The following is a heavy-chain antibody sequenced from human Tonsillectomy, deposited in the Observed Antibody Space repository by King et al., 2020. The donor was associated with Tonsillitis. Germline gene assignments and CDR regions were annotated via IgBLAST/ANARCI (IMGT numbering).Heavy chain of an antibody. V-gene: IGHV4-30-4*01. J-gene: IGHJ5*02. CDR3: AREKGGSNWFDP. CDR1: GGSISSGDYY. CDR2: IYYSGST. Sequence: QLQESGPGLVKPSQTLPLTCTVSGGSISSGDYYWSWIRQPPGKGLEWIGYIYYSGSTYYNPSLKSRVTISVDTSKNQFSLKLSSVTAADTAVYYCAREKGGSNWFDPWGQGTLVTVSS. D-gene: IGHD3-10*01.